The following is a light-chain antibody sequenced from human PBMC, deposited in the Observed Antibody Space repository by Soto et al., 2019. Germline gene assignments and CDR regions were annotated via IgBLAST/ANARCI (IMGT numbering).Light chain of an antibody. J-gene: IGLJ1*01. Sequence: QSVLTQPRSVSGSPGQSVTISCSATSSDVGGYNFVSWYQHHPGKAPKLLIYDVFKRPSGVPDRFSGSKSGYTASLTISGLQAEDESEHYCCSYAGTYTHYVFGTGTKVTVL. CDR3: CSYAGTYTHYV. CDR2: DVF. CDR1: SSDVGGYNF. V-gene: IGLV2-11*01.